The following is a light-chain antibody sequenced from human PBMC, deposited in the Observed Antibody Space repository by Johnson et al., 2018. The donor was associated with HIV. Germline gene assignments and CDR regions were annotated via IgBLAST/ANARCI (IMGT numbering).Light chain of an antibody. CDR3: GTWDSSLSAEV. CDR1: SSNIGRNY. V-gene: IGLV1-51*02. Sequence: QSVLTQSPSVSAAPVQKVTISCSGSSSNIGRNYVSWYQQLPGTAPKLLIYENNKRPSGIPDRFSGSKSGTSATLGITGLQTGDEADYYCGTWDSSLSAEVFGTGTKVTVL. CDR2: ENN. J-gene: IGLJ1*01.